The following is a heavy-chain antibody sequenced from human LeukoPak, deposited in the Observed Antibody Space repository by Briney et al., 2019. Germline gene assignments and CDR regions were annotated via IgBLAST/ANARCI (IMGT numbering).Heavy chain of an antibody. D-gene: IGHD3-10*01. V-gene: IGHV3-74*01. CDR2: INADEDRA. CDR1: GFTFSDYW. CDR3: VKSPGYNYGSSVYFDY. J-gene: IGHJ4*02. Sequence: GGSLRLSCAASGFTFSDYWMHWVRQAPGKGLVWVSHINADEDRAAYADSVKGRFTISRDNAKNSLYLLMNSLRAEDTALYYCVKSPGYNYGSSVYFDYWGQGTLVTVSS.